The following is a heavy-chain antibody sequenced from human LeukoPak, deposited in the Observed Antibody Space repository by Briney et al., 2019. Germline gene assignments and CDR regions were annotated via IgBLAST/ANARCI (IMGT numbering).Heavy chain of an antibody. V-gene: IGHV1-69*13. CDR1: GGTFSSYA. J-gene: IGHJ6*03. D-gene: IGHD2-2*03. CDR2: IIPIFGTA. CDR3: ASGYCSSTSCYYYMDV. Sequence: SVKVSCKASGGTFSSYAISWVRQAPGQGLEWMGGIIPIFGTANYAQKFQGRVTITADESTSTAYMELSSLRSEDTAVYYCASGYCSSTSCYYYMDVWGKGTTVTISS.